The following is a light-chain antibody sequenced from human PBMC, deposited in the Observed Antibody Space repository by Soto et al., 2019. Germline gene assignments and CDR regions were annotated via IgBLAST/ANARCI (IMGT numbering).Light chain of an antibody. CDR3: CSYAGSYTYWV. J-gene: IGLJ3*02. Sequence: QSARTQPRSVSGSPGQSVTISCTGTSSDVGGYNYVSWYQQHPGKAPKVMIYDVTKRPSGVPDRFSGSKSGNTASLTIFGLQAEDEADYYCCSYAGSYTYWVFGGGTKVTVL. V-gene: IGLV2-11*01. CDR2: DVT. CDR1: SSDVGGYNY.